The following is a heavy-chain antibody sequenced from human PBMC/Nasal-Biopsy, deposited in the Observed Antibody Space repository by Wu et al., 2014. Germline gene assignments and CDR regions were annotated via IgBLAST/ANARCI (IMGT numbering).Heavy chain of an antibody. Sequence: LVKPTQTLTLKCTFSGFSLSSNGVGVAWIRQRPGKALEWLALHYWNDKYYNTFLKTRLTISKDSSKNQVVLTMTNMDPVDTGTYYCARNYYGENWFDPWGQGTLVTVSS. J-gene: IGHJ5*02. CDR2: HYWNDK. D-gene: IGHD3-10*01. CDR3: ARNYYGENWFDP. V-gene: IGHV2-70*13. CDR1: GFSLSSNGVG.